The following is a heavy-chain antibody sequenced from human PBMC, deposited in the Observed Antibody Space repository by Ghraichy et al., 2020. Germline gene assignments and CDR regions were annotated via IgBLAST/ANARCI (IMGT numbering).Heavy chain of an antibody. CDR3: ARAGAVAGTLFDY. D-gene: IGHD6-13*01. CDR2: IIPIFGTA. J-gene: IGHJ4*02. V-gene: IGHV1-69*13. CDR1: GGTFSSYA. Sequence: SVKVSCKASGGTFSSYAISWVRQAPGQGLEWMGGIIPIFGTANYAQRFQGRVTITADESTSTGYMELSSLRFEDTAIYYCARAGAVAGTLFDYWGQGTLVTVSS.